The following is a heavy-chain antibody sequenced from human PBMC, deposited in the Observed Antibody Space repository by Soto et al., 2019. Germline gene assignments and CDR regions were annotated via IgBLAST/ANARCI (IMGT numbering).Heavy chain of an antibody. CDR3: AKFHSYNSGWNFDY. CDR2: ISGRGGST. CDR1: GFTFSSYA. V-gene: IGHV3-23*01. D-gene: IGHD6-19*01. Sequence: PGGSLRLSCAASGFTFSSYAMSWVRQAPGKGLEWVSAISGRGGSTYYADSVKGRFTISRDNSKNTLYLQVNSLRVEDTAVYYCAKFHSYNSGWNFDYWGQGTLVTVSS. J-gene: IGHJ4*02.